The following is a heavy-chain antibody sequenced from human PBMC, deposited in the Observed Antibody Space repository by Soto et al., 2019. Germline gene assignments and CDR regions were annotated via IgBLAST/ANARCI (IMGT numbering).Heavy chain of an antibody. V-gene: IGHV2-5*02. CDR1: GFSLSTSEVG. CDR2: IYWDDDK. CDR3: AHRFDWYYFNY. J-gene: IGHJ4*02. Sequence: HITLKESGPTLLKPTQTLTLTCTFSGFSLSTSEVGVGWFRQPPGKALEWLTLIYWDDDKRYSPSLKSSLTVTRDTSKNRVVITMTNVDQVDTATYFCAHRFDWYYFNYWGQGTLVTVSS. D-gene: IGHD3-9*01.